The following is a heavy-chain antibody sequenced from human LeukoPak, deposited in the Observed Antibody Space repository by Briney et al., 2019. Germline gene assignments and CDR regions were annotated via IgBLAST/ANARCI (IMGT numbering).Heavy chain of an antibody. CDR2: INHSGST. Sequence: SETLSLTCAVYGGSFSGYYWSWIRQPPGKGLEWIGEINHSGSTNYNPSLKSRVTISVDTSKNQFSLKLSSVTAADTAVYYCARGPKNYSSGWYNNYWGQGTLVTVSS. V-gene: IGHV4-34*01. J-gene: IGHJ4*02. CDR3: ARGPKNYSSGWYNNY. D-gene: IGHD6-19*01. CDR1: GGSFSGYY.